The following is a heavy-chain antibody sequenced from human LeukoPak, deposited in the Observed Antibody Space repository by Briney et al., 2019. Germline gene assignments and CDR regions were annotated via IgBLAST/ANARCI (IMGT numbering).Heavy chain of an antibody. Sequence: GASVKVSCKASGYTFTSYYMHWVRQAPGQGLEWMGIINPSGGSTSYAQKFQGRVTMTRDMSTSTVYMELSSLRSEDTAVYYCARGTLGYCSGGSCSLGPYWGQGTLVTVSS. D-gene: IGHD2-15*01. V-gene: IGHV1-46*01. J-gene: IGHJ4*02. CDR3: ARGTLGYCSGGSCSLGPY. CDR2: INPSGGST. CDR1: GYTFTSYY.